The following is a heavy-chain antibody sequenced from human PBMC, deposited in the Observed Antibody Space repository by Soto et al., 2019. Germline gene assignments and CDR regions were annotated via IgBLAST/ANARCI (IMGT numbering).Heavy chain of an antibody. J-gene: IGHJ4*02. CDR1: GFPFCNYG. V-gene: IGHV3-23*01. CDR2: ISASGDNT. Sequence: GGALRVSCAAAGFPFCNYGRNWVRQAPGEGVEWVSVISASGDNTYYADSVKGRFTISRDNSKNTLYLQMSSLRAEDTAVYYCARDPFITLIVVIIPDGYFDYWGQGTLVTVSS. CDR3: ARDPFITLIVVIIPDGYFDY. D-gene: IGHD3-22*01.